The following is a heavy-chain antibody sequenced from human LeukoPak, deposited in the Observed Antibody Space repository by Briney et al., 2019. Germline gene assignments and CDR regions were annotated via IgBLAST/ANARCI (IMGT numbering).Heavy chain of an antibody. D-gene: IGHD4-17*01. V-gene: IGHV3-30*02. CDR3: ARGSITVTTPFVDY. Sequence: RTGGSLRLSCAASGFTFSSYGMHWVRQAPGKGLEWVAFIRNDGSNKYYADSVKGRFTISRDNSKNTLYLQMNSLGAEDTAVYYCARGSITVTTPFVDYWGQGTLVTVSS. CDR1: GFTFSSYG. CDR2: IRNDGSNK. J-gene: IGHJ4*02.